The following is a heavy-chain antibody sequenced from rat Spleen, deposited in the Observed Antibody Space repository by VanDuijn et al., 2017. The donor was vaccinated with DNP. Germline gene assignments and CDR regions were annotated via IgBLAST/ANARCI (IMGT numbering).Heavy chain of an antibody. CDR3: VRPDYYDGSYPHY. CDR1: GFTFSDYN. D-gene: IGHD1-12*02. Sequence: EVQLVQSGGGLVQPERSLKLSCTASGFTFSDYNMAWVRQTPEKGLEWVASISPSGGSTYYRDSVKGRFTISRDNAKSILYLQMDSLRSEDTATYYCVRPDYYDGSYPHYWGQGVMVTVSS. CDR2: ISPSGGST. J-gene: IGHJ2*01. V-gene: IGHV5S23*01.